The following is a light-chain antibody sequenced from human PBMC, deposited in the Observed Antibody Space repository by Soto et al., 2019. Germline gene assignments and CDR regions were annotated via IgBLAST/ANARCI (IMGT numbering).Light chain of an antibody. Sequence: QSLLTQPPSASGSPGQSVAISCTGTSSDVGGYNYVSWYQQHPGKAPKLMIYEVNKRPSGVPDRFSGSKSGNTASLTVSGLQAEDEADYYCSSDAGRSNGLGNGTKVTV. CDR1: SSDVGGYNY. CDR3: SSDAGRSNG. V-gene: IGLV2-8*01. J-gene: IGLJ1*01. CDR2: EVN.